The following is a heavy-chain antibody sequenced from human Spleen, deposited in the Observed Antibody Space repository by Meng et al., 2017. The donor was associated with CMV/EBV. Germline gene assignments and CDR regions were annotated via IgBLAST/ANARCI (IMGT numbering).Heavy chain of an antibody. V-gene: IGHV1-18*01. J-gene: IGHJ3*02. CDR2: ISAYDGDT. D-gene: IGHD2-2*01. CDR3: ARDLGYCSGTNCWFDTFDI. CDR1: GYTFTTYG. Sequence: ASVKVSCKASGYTFTTYGISWVRQAPGQGLEWMGWISAYDGDTNYAQTLQGRVTMTTDTSTSTAYMELRSLRSDDTAVYYCARDLGYCSGTNCWFDTFDIWGQGTMVTVS.